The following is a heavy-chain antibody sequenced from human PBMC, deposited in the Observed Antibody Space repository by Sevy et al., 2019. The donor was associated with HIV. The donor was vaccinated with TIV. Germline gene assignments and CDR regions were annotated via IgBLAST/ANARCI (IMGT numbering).Heavy chain of an antibody. CDR3: AGDKWWELTYDCYMDV. CDR2: TYYRSKWYN. CDR1: GDSVSSNSAA. V-gene: IGHV6-1*01. J-gene: IGHJ6*03. D-gene: IGHD1-26*01. Sequence: SQTLSLTCAISGDSVSSNSAAWNWIRQSPSRGLEWLGRTYYRSKWYNDYAVSVKSRITINPDTSKNQFTLQLNSVTPVDRAVYYCAGDKWWELTYDCYMDVWGKGTTVTVSS.